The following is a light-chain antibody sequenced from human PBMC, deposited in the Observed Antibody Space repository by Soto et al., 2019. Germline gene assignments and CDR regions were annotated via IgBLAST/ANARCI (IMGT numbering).Light chain of an antibody. Sequence: DIVLTQSPDTLSLSPGERATLSCRASQSVGSYLAWYQQKPGQAPRLLIYGASNRATGIPDRLSGSGSGADFTLIISRLEPEDFAVYYCQQYGSSPFTFGPGTKVHLK. CDR1: QSVGSY. CDR3: QQYGSSPFT. J-gene: IGKJ3*01. CDR2: GAS. V-gene: IGKV3-20*01.